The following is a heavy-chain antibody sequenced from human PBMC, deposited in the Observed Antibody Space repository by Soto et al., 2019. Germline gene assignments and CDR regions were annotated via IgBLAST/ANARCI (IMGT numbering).Heavy chain of an antibody. J-gene: IGHJ4*02. V-gene: IGHV1-8*01. CDR3: ARGVSCGGDCYRD. CDR1: GYTSTSYD. CDR2: MSPNSGNT. Sequence: ASVKVSCKASGYTSTSYDINWVRQSTLQWLEWMGCMSPNSGNTGYAQKFQGRVTMTRNTSIGTAYMELSSLRSEDTAVYYCARGVSCGGDCYRDWGQGTPVTAPQ. D-gene: IGHD2-21*02.